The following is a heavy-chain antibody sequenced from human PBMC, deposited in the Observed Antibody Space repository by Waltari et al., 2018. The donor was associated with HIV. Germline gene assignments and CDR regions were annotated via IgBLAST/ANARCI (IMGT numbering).Heavy chain of an antibody. J-gene: IGHJ4*02. CDR2: INPNSGGT. CDR1: GYTFRDYY. CDR3: GRLPGGRLWDLSTYSYDL. V-gene: IGHV1-2*02. Sequence: QVQLVQSGSEVKKPGASVKISCKSSGYTFRDYYIHWVRQDPGQRFEWMGWINPNSGGTSYSQKFQGRGTMTRDTSINTVYMELSGMGSDDTANYYCGRLPGGRLWDLSTYSYDLWGQGTRVTVSS. D-gene: IGHD3-16*02.